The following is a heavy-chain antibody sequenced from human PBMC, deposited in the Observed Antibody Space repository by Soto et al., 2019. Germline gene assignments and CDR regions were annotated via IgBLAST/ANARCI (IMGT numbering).Heavy chain of an antibody. Sequence: GGSLRLSCAASGFTFSGYSVNWVRQAPGKGLEWISYISSGSKTIYYADSVKGRFIVSRDNAKNSQYLRMNSLRDEDTAVYYCVREDILGVRSFDYWGQGTLVTVSS. CDR2: ISSGSKTI. D-gene: IGHD3-9*01. CDR1: GFTFSGYS. CDR3: VREDILGVRSFDY. V-gene: IGHV3-48*02. J-gene: IGHJ4*02.